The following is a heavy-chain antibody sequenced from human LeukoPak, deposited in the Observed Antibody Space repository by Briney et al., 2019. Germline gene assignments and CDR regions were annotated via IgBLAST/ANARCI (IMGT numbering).Heavy chain of an antibody. CDR3: ATRGGWSATDY. J-gene: IGHJ4*02. CDR1: GFTVSSNY. D-gene: IGHD6-19*01. Sequence: GGSLRLSCAASGFTVSSNYMTWVRQAPGKGLEWVSLIYSGGSTYYAESVKGRFTISRDNSKNTLYLQMNSLRAEDTAVYYCATRGGWSATDYWGQGTLVTVSP. CDR2: IYSGGST. V-gene: IGHV3-53*01.